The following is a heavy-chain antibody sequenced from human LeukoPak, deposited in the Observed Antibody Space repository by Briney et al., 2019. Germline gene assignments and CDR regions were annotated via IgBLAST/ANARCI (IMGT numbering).Heavy chain of an antibody. Sequence: GGSLRLSCAASGFTFSSYGMTWVRQAPGKGLEWVSAISGSGGSTYYADSVKGRFTISRDNSKNTLYLQMHSLRAEDTAVYYCAKKVRYYYDSSGYYSWFDPWGQGTLVTVSS. V-gene: IGHV3-23*01. CDR1: GFTFSSYG. CDR3: AKKVRYYYDSSGYYSWFDP. J-gene: IGHJ5*02. D-gene: IGHD3-22*01. CDR2: ISGSGGST.